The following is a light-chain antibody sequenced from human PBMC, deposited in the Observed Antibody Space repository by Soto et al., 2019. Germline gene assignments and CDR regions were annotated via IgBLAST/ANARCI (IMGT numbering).Light chain of an antibody. J-gene: IGKJ2*02. CDR2: AAS. Sequence: DIQMTQSPSSLSASVGDRVTITCRASQNISTFLNWYQQEPGKAPKLLIYAASSLQGGVPSRFSGRGSGTDVTLTITSLQPEDFASYYCQQSYSTWCTFGQGTKLEIK. CDR1: QNISTF. V-gene: IGKV1-39*01. CDR3: QQSYSTWCT.